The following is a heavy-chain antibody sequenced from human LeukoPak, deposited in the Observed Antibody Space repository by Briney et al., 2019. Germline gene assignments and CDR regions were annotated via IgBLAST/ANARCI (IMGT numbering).Heavy chain of an antibody. CDR2: ISAYNGNT. D-gene: IGHD3-22*01. J-gene: IGHJ4*02. CDR3: ARDTPRLPRYYYDSSGLFDY. CDR1: GYTFTSYG. Sequence: ASVKVSCKASGYTFTSYGISWVRQAPGQGLEWMGWISAYNGNTNYAQKLQGRVTMTTDTSTSTAYMELRSLRSDDTAVYYCARDTPRLPRYYYDSSGLFDYWGQGTLVTVSS. V-gene: IGHV1-18*01.